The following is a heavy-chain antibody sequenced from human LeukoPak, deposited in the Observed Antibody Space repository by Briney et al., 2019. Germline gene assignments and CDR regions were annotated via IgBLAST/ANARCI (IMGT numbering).Heavy chain of an antibody. V-gene: IGHV3-73*01. CDR2: IRSKANNYAT. CDR1: GFTFSSYA. J-gene: IGHJ6*02. CDR3: TRIKTIGSSDFDFYYYAMDV. D-gene: IGHD1-14*01. Sequence: GGSLRLSCAASGFTFSSYAMSWVRQAPGKGLEWVGRIRSKANNYATAYAASVRGRFTISRDDSNNTAYLQMNSLKIDDTAVYYCTRIKTIGSSDFDFYYYAMDVWGQGTAVTVSS.